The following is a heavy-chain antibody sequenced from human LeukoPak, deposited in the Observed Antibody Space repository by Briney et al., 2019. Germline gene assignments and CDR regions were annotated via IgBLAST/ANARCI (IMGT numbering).Heavy chain of an antibody. V-gene: IGHV3-23*01. D-gene: IGHD2-2*02. J-gene: IGHJ4*02. CDR3: AKDMRRYCSSTSCYRFDY. CDR1: GFTFSSYA. CDR2: ISGSGGST. Sequence: PGGSLRLSCAASGFTFSSYAMIWVRQAPGKGLEWVSAISGSGGSTYYADSVKGRFTISRDNSKNTLYLQMNSLRAEDTAVYYCAKDMRRYCSSTSCYRFDYWGQGTLVTVSS.